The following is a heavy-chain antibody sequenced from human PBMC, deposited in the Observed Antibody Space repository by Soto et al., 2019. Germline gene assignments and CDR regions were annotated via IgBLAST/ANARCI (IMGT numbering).Heavy chain of an antibody. J-gene: IGHJ6*03. CDR3: ARHGGIAARRYYSYYYMDF. CDR1: GGSISSSRYY. D-gene: IGHD6-6*01. Sequence: PSETLSLTCTVSGGSISSSRYYWGWIRQPPGKGLEWIGSIYYSGSTYYNPSLKSRVTISVDTSKNQFSLKLSSVTAADTAVYYCARHGGIAARRYYSYYYMDFWGKGTTVTGSS. V-gene: IGHV4-39*01. CDR2: IYYSGST.